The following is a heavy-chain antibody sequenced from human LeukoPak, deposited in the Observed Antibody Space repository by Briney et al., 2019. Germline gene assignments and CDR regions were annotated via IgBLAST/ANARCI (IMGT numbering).Heavy chain of an antibody. J-gene: IGHJ6*02. Sequence: GGSLRLSCAASGFTVSSNYMSWVRQAPGEGLEWVSVIYSGGSTYYADSVKGRFTISRDNSKNTLYLQMNSLRAEDTAVYYCARGWGSYYYGMDVWGQGTTVTVSS. V-gene: IGHV3-66*01. CDR1: GFTVSSNY. CDR3: ARGWGSYYYGMDV. D-gene: IGHD7-27*01. CDR2: IYSGGST.